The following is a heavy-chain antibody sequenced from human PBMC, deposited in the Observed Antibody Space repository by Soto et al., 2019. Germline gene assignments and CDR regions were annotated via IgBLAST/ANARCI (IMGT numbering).Heavy chain of an antibody. J-gene: IGHJ3*01. D-gene: IGHD4-4*01. CDR1: GFIFTNYA. Sequence: PGGSLRLSCAASGFIFTNYAMNWVRQAPGKGLEWVSVIGGRGNSAYYADSVQGRFTISRDNSKNTLSLQMSSLTADDTAISYCVREGRNSFDFWGRET. CDR2: IGGRGNSA. CDR3: VREGRNSFDF. V-gene: IGHV3-23*01.